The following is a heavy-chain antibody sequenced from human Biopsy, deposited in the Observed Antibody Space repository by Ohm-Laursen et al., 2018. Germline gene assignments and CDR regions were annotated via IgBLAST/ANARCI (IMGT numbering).Heavy chain of an antibody. Sequence: ASVKVSCKSPEGTFSNYGVNWVRQAPGQGLEWPGGNIPILGTGNYAQKFQDRVTVAADTSTSTATMELRSLRSDDTAVYYCATKLTGYFHHWGQGTLVIVSS. CDR2: NIPILGTG. V-gene: IGHV1-69*06. CDR3: ATKLTGYFHH. J-gene: IGHJ1*01. D-gene: IGHD3-9*01. CDR1: EGTFSNYG.